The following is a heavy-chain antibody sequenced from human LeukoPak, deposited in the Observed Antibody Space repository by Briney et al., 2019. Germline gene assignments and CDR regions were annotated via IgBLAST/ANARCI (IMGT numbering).Heavy chain of an antibody. CDR1: GGSISSSSYY. CDR2: IYYSGST. J-gene: IGHJ3*02. CDR3: ASRTEEGYNWNDEAFDI. Sequence: KASETLSLTCTVSGGSISSSSYYWGWIRQPPGKGLEWIGSIYYSGSTYYNPSLKSRVTISVDTSKNQFSLKLSSVTAADTAVYYCASRTEEGYNWNDEAFDIWGQGTMVTVSS. V-gene: IGHV4-39*01. D-gene: IGHD1-20*01.